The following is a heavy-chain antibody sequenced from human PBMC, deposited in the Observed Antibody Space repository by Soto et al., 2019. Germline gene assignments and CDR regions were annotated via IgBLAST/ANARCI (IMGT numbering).Heavy chain of an antibody. V-gene: IGHV4-34*01. CDR2: INHSGST. J-gene: IGHJ5*02. Sequence: PSETLSLTCAVYGGSFSGYYWSWIRQPPGKGLEWIGEINHSGSTTYNPSLESRVTISVDTSKNQFSLNLSSVTAADTAIYFCASLRSWLEAWGPGTLVTVSS. CDR1: GGSFSGYY. D-gene: IGHD5-12*01. CDR3: ASLRSWLEA.